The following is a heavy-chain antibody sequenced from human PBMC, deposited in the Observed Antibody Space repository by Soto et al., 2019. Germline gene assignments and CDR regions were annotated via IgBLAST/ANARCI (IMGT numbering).Heavy chain of an antibody. J-gene: IGHJ6*03. CDR1: GLTFTSYA. V-gene: IGHV3-23*01. CDR3: TKESGRDWGYMDF. Sequence: PGGSLRLSCAASGLTFTSYAMSWVRLAPGQGLEWVSTIPGSGGHKLHPEYADSVKGRFTISRDNSKDTLYLQMDSLSAEDTAVDYCTKESGRDWGYMDFCGQGTPVTV. D-gene: IGHD2-21*01. CDR2: IPGSGGHKLHP.